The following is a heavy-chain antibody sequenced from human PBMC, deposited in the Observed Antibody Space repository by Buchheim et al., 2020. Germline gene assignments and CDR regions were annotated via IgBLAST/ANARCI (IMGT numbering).Heavy chain of an antibody. CDR1: GFTFSSYW. CDR2: IKSDGSST. CDR3: ARGHSSGWYEVDN. D-gene: IGHD6-19*01. Sequence: EVQLVESGGGLVQPGGSLRLSCAASGFTFSSYWMHWVRQAPGKGLVWASHIKSDGSSTSYADSVKGRFTISRDKAKNTLYLQMNSLRAEDTAMYYCARGHSSGWYEVDNWGQGTL. V-gene: IGHV3-74*01. J-gene: IGHJ4*02.